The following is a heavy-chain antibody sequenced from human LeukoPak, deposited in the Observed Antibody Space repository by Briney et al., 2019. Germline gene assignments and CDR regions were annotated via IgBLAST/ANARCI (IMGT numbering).Heavy chain of an antibody. J-gene: IGHJ4*02. CDR1: EFTFNNYA. D-gene: IGHD4-17*01. CDR2: ITGRDGST. CDR3: AKDILMTSVTTFDY. V-gene: IGHV3-23*01. Sequence: GGSLRLSCLASEFTFNNYAMSWVRQAPGKGLEWVSGITGRDGSTYYADSVKGRFTISRDNSKNTLSLQMNSLRPEDTAVYYCAKDILMTSVTTFDYWGQGTLVTVSP.